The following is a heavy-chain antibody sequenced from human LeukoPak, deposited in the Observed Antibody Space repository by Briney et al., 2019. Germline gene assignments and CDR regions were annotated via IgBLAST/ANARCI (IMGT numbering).Heavy chain of an antibody. D-gene: IGHD3-16*01. J-gene: IGHJ4*02. Sequence: SETLSLTCAVYGGSFSGYYWSWVRQPPGKGLEWIGEINHSGSTHYNPSLKSRVTISVDTSKNQFSLKLGSVPAADTAVYYCARFQGGWGQGTLVTVSS. CDR3: ARFQGG. CDR1: GGSFSGYY. CDR2: INHSGST. V-gene: IGHV4-34*01.